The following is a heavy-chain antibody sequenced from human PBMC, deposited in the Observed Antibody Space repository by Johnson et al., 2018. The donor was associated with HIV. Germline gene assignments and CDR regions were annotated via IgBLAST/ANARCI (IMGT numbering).Heavy chain of an antibody. CDR3: AKDIEPGGGNFLVGTFHI. V-gene: IGHV3-30*02. J-gene: IGHJ3*02. D-gene: IGHD6-19*01. CDR2: IRYDGSNK. CDR1: GFTFSSYG. Sequence: QEKLVESGGGVVQPGGSLRLSCAASGFTFSSYGMHWVRQAPGQGLEWVAFIRYDGSNKYYADSVTGRFTISRDNAKNSLFLQMTSLRTEDTAFYYCAKDIEPGGGNFLVGTFHIWGQGTMVTVSS.